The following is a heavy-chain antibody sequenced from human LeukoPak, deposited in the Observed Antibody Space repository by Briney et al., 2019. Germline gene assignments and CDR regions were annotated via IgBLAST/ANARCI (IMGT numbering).Heavy chain of an antibody. CDR2: IYYSRST. D-gene: IGHD1-26*01. CDR1: GGSISSYY. V-gene: IGHV4-59*01. CDR3: AIELVGATSFGY. J-gene: IGHJ4*02. Sequence: SETLSLTCTVSGGSISSYYWSWIRQPPGKGLESIWYIYYSRSTNYHPSLQPPVTISVHTSKTQFSLKLSSVTAADTAVYYCAIELVGATSFGYWGQGTLVTVSS.